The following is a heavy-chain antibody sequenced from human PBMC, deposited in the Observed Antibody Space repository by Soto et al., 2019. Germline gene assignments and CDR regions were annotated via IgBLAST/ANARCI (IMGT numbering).Heavy chain of an antibody. Sequence: GGSLRLACTASGLPHSSFAMMWVRQAPGKGLECVSGIYGSGRGIEYADSVKGRFTISRDNSKNTVYLQMTDLRADDTAVYYCAKDAVYNDGLWLMDHWGQGTQVTVSS. V-gene: IGHV3-23*05. CDR1: GLPHSSFA. D-gene: IGHD2-21*01. CDR3: AKDAVYNDGLWLMDH. J-gene: IGHJ4*02. CDR2: IYGSGRGI.